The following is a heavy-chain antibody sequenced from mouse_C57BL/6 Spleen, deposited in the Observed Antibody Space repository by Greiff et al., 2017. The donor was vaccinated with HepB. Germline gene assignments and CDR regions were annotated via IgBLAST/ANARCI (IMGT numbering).Heavy chain of an antibody. V-gene: IGHV1-72*01. CDR3: AKATTVVVGYYFDY. D-gene: IGHD1-1*01. CDR2: IDPNSGGT. Sequence: VQLQQSGAELVKPGASVKLSCKASGYTFTSYWMHWVKQRPGRGLEWIGRIDPNSGGTKYNEKFKSKATLTVDKPSSTAYMQLSSLTSEDSAVYYCAKATTVVVGYYFDYWGQGTTLTVSS. CDR1: GYTFTSYW. J-gene: IGHJ2*01.